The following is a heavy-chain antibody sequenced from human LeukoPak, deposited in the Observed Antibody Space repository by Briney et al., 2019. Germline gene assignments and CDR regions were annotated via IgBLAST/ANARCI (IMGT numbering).Heavy chain of an antibody. CDR2: ISSSGCTI. D-gene: IGHD6-13*01. Sequence: GGSQRLSCAASGFTFSDYYMSWIRRAPGKGLECVSYISSSGCTIYYADSVKGRFTISRDNAKNSLYLQMNSLRAEDTDVYYCARPSSWPYYWGQGTLVTVSS. CDR3: ARPSSWPYY. V-gene: IGHV3-11*01. J-gene: IGHJ4*02. CDR1: GFTFSDYY.